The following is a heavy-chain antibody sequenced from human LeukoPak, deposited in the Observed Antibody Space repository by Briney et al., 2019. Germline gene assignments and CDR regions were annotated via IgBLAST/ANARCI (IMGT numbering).Heavy chain of an antibody. J-gene: IGHJ4*02. D-gene: IGHD6-13*01. Sequence: GGSLRLSCAASGFTFSSYAMSWVRQAPGKGLEWVSAISGSGGSTYYADSVKGRFTISRDNSKNTLYLQMNSLRAEDTAVYYCARVGAGSSWYYFDYWGQGTLVTVSS. CDR2: ISGSGGST. V-gene: IGHV3-23*01. CDR3: ARVGAGSSWYYFDY. CDR1: GFTFSSYA.